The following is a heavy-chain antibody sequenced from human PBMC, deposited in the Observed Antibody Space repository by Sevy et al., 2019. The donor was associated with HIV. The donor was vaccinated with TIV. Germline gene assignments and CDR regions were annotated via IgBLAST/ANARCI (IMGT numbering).Heavy chain of an antibody. CDR2: IIPIFGTA. CDR3: ARGYCSGRSCYAWFDP. D-gene: IGHD2-15*01. Sequence: ASVRVSCKASGGTFSSYAISWVRQAPGQGLEWMGGIIPIFGTANYAQKFQGRVTITADESTSTAYMELSSLRSEDTAVYYCARGYCSGRSCYAWFDPWGHGTLVTVSS. CDR1: GGTFSSYA. V-gene: IGHV1-69*13. J-gene: IGHJ5*02.